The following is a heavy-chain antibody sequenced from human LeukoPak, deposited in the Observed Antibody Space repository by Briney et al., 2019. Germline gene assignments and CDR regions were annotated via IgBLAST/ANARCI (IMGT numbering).Heavy chain of an antibody. CDR2: IIPIFGTA. CDR3: ARDPLDRRFYYYGMDV. Sequence: ASVKVSCKASGGTFSSYAISWVRQAPGQGLEWMGGIIPIFGTANYAQKFQGRVTITADESTSTAHMELSSLRSEDTAVYYCARDPLDRRFYYYGMDVWGQGTTVTVSS. J-gene: IGHJ6*02. CDR1: GGTFSSYA. D-gene: IGHD3/OR15-3a*01. V-gene: IGHV1-69*13.